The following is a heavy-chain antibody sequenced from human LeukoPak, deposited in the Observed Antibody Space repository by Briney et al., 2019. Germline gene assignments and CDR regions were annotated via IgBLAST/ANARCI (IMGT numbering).Heavy chain of an antibody. Sequence: SETLSLTCSVSGGSISSNYWTWIRQSPGEGLEYIGHVSYTGRTRYNPSLQRRLTISLDTSNNHFSHQLTSVSAADTAVYYCARLLDYDDSGAPDIFDIWGQGTMVTVSS. V-gene: IGHV4-59*01. CDR3: ARLLDYDDSGAPDIFDI. D-gene: IGHD3-22*01. CDR1: GGSISSNY. J-gene: IGHJ3*02. CDR2: VSYTGRT.